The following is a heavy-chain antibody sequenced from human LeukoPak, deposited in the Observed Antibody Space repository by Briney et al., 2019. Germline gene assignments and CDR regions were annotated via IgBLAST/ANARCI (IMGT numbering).Heavy chain of an antibody. D-gene: IGHD3-10*01. CDR3: TRETLWLSY. CDR2: IRSKAYGGTT. Sequence: PGRSLRLSCTASGFTFGDYAMSWVRQAPGKGLEWVGFIRSKAYGGTTEYAASVKGRFTISRDDSKSIAYLQMNSLKTEDTAVYYCTRETLWLSYWGQGTLVTVSP. J-gene: IGHJ4*02. CDR1: GFTFGDYA. V-gene: IGHV3-49*04.